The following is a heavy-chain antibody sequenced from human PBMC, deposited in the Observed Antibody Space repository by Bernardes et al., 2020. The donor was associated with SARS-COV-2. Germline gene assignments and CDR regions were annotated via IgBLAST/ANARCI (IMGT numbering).Heavy chain of an antibody. V-gene: IGHV1-2*02. CDR3: ARRAASSPSFDY. J-gene: IGHJ4*02. CDR2: INPNTGGT. D-gene: IGHD6-13*01. CDR1: GYTFTDYF. Sequence: ASVKVSCKASGYTFTDYFIHWVRQAPGQRLEWMGWINPNTGGTNYVQKFQGRVTMTRDTSITTAYMELSWLGSDDTAVYYCARRAASSPSFDYWGQGTLVTVSS.